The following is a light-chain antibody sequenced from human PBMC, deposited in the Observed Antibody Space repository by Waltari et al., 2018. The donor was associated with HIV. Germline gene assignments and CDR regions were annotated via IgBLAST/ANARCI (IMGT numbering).Light chain of an antibody. CDR3: QSYDSSLRASV. J-gene: IGLJ2*01. CDR2: SDI. CDR1: RSNIGAGHC. Sequence: QSALTQPPSVSGAPGQRVTISCTGNRSNIGAGHCVHWYQHLPGTAPNLLVYSDINRPSGVPDRFSGSKSGTSASLVITGLQAEDEADYYCQSYDSSLRASVFGGGTKLTVL. V-gene: IGLV1-40*01.